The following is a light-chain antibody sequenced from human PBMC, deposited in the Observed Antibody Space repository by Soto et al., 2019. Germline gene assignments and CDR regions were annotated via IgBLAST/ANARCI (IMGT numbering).Light chain of an antibody. CDR3: QTWGTGTWV. CDR2: LNSDGSH. CDR1: SGHSSYA. J-gene: IGLJ3*02. V-gene: IGLV4-69*01. Sequence: QLVLTQSPSASASLGASVKLTCTLSSGHSSYAIAWHQQQPEKGPRYLMKLNSDGSHSKGDGIPDRFSGSSSGAERYLTIFSLQSEDEADYYFQTWGTGTWVFGGGTKLTVL.